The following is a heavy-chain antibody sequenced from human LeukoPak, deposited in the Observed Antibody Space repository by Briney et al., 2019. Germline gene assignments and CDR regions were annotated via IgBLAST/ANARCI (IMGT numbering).Heavy chain of an antibody. CDR2: IYYSGST. Sequence: PSETLSLTCTVSGGSISSSSYYWGWIRQPPGKGLEWIGSIYYSGSTYYNPSLKSRVTISVDTPKNQFSLKLSSVTAADTAVYYCASSRAVAGTRLRYFDYWGQGTLVTVS. V-gene: IGHV4-39*01. J-gene: IGHJ4*02. CDR1: GGSISSSSYY. D-gene: IGHD6-19*01. CDR3: ASSRAVAGTRLRYFDY.